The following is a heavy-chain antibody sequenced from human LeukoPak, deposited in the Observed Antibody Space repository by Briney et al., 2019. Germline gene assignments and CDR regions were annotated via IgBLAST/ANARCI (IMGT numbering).Heavy chain of an antibody. Sequence: ASVKVSCKASGYTFTGYYMHWVRQAPGQGLEWMGRINPNSGGTNYAQKFQGRVTMTRDTSISTAYTELSRLRSDDTAVYYCARVETGQTRDFWSGYYNGYYYYYYGMDVWGQGTTVTVSS. CDR3: ARVETGQTRDFWSGYYNGYYYYYYGMDV. CDR2: INPNSGGT. V-gene: IGHV1-2*06. J-gene: IGHJ6*02. D-gene: IGHD3-3*01. CDR1: GYTFTGYY.